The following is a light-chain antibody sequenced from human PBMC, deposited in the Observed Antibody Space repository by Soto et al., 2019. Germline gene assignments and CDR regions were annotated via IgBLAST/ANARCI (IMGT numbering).Light chain of an antibody. V-gene: IGKV4-1*01. CDR3: HEYFSTQWT. CDR2: WAS. Sequence: DIVMTQSPDSLAVSLGERATINCKSSQSVLYSSNNKNYLAWYQQKPGQPPKLLIYWASTRESGVPDRFSGSGSGTDFTLTISSLQAEDVAVYYCHEYFSTQWTFGQGTKVEIK. J-gene: IGKJ1*01. CDR1: QSVLYSSNNKNY.